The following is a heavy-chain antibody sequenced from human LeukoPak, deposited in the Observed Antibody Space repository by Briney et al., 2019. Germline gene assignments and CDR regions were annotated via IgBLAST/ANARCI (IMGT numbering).Heavy chain of an antibody. J-gene: IGHJ4*02. CDR1: GFTFSNYW. V-gene: IGHV3-7*01. Sequence: GGSLRLSCAASGFTFSNYWMSWVRQAPGKGLEWVANIKPDGSADYYVNSLKGRFTISRDNAKNSLFLEMISLTAEDTAVYYSAREGTTLWNNFDSWGQGTLVTVSS. CDR3: AREGTTLWNNFDS. CDR2: IKPDGSAD. D-gene: IGHD1-1*01.